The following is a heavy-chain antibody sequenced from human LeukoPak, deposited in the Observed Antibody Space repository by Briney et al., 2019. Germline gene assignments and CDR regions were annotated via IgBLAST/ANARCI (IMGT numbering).Heavy chain of an antibody. CDR3: TREPLP. Sequence: SETLSLTGTVSGGSISSSSYYWGGIRQPAGKGLEWIGRIYTSGSANYNPYLKSRVTMSTDTSKNQVSLKLTSVTAADTAMYYCTREPLPWGQGILVTVSS. V-gene: IGHV4-61*02. CDR1: GGSISSSSYY. J-gene: IGHJ4*02. CDR2: IYTSGSA.